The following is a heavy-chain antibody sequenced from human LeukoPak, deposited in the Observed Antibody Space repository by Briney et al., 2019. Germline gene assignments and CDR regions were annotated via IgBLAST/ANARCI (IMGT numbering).Heavy chain of an antibody. V-gene: IGHV3-7*01. CDR2: IKQDGSEK. CDR1: GFTFSSYW. D-gene: IGHD2-15*01. CDR3: ARARQDIVTRGYYYYYYMDV. Sequence: PGGSLRLSCAASGFTFSSYWMSWVRQAPGKWLEWVANIKQDGSEKYYVDSVKGRFTISRDNAKNSLYLQMNSLRAEDTAVYYCARARQDIVTRGYYYYYYMDVWGKGTTVTVSS. J-gene: IGHJ6*03.